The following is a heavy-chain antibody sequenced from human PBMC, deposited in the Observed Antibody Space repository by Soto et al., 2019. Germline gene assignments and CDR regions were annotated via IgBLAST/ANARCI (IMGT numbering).Heavy chain of an antibody. V-gene: IGHV1-18*01. CDR3: VRGPTVGDF. D-gene: IGHD2-21*02. J-gene: IGHJ3*01. Sequence: QVQLVQSGGEVKKPGASVKVSCKASGYTFNSYGISWVRQAPGQGLEWMGWIRVKNGNTNYAQNFQGRFTMTTDTSPSTAYMELRSLRSDDTAVYYCVRGPTVGDFWGQGAMVTVSS. CDR1: GYTFNSYG. CDR2: IRVKNGNT.